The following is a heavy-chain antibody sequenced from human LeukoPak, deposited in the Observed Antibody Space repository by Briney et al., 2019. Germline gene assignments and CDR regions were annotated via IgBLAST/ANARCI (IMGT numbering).Heavy chain of an antibody. J-gene: IGHJ4*02. CDR1: GFTFSSYA. Sequence: PGGSLRLSCAASGFTFSSYAMSWVRQAPGKGLEWVSGISGSGSTTYYADSVRGRFTISRDNSKNTLYLQMNSLRAEDTAMYYCAKGHEAVAHYYFDYWGQGTLVTVSS. D-gene: IGHD6-19*01. CDR3: AKGHEAVAHYYFDY. V-gene: IGHV3-23*01. CDR2: ISGSGSTT.